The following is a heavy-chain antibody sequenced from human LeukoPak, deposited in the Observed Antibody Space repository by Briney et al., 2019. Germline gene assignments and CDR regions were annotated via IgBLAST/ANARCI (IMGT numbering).Heavy chain of an antibody. J-gene: IGHJ4*02. CDR1: GFIFSNYG. Sequence: GGSLGLSCAASGFIFSNYGMNWVRQAPGKGLDWVSSISGSGSSTYYAESVKGRVTISRDNAKNSLYLQMNSLRAEDTAVYYCARSPDGFDYWGQGTLVTVSS. V-gene: IGHV3-23*01. CDR2: ISGSGSST. CDR3: ARSPDGFDY. D-gene: IGHD5-24*01.